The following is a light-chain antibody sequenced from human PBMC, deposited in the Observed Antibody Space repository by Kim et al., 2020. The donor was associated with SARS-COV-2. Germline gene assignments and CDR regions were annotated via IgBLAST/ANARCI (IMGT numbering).Light chain of an antibody. J-gene: IGKJ1*01. CDR1: QGIRND. CDR2: EAS. CDR3: LQDYNYPRT. Sequence: AIQMTQSPSSLSASVGDRVTISCRASQGIRNDLGWYQQKPGEAPKLLIYEASNLQSGVPSRFSGSGSGTDFTLTISSLQPEDFATYYCLQDYNYPRTFGQGTKVDI. V-gene: IGKV1-6*01.